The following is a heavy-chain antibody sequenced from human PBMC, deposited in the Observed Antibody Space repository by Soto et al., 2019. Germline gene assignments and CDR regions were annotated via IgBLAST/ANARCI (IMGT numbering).Heavy chain of an antibody. J-gene: IGHJ4*02. Sequence: GSLRLSCAASGFSFSSYAMSWVRQAPGKGLEWVSAISGSGGSTYYADSVKGRFTISRDNSKNTLYLQMNSLRAEDTAVYYCAKAGAARKPHSSGWYAGFNWGQGTLVTVSS. CDR2: ISGSGGST. D-gene: IGHD6-19*01. V-gene: IGHV3-23*01. CDR3: AKAGAARKPHSSGWYAGFN. CDR1: GFSFSSYA.